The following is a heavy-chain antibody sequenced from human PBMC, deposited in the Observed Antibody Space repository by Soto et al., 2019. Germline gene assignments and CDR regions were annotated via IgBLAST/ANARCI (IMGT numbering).Heavy chain of an antibody. D-gene: IGHD3-3*01. CDR1: GFTFSNAW. J-gene: IGHJ3*02. CDR3: TTSLTYYDFWSGYGDI. V-gene: IGHV3-15*01. CDR2: IKSKTDGGTT. Sequence: EVQLVESGGGLVKPGGSLRLSCAASGFTFSNAWMSWVRQAPGKGLEWVGRIKSKTDGGTTDYAAPGKGRFTISRDDSKNTLYLQMNSLKTEDTAVYYCTTSLTYYDFWSGYGDIWGQGTMVTVSS.